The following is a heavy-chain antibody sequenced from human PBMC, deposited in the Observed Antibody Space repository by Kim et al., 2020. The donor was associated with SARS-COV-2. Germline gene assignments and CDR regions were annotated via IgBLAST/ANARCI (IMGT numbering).Heavy chain of an antibody. Sequence: GGSLRLSCAASGFTFSSYWMSWVRQAPGKGLEWVANIKQDGSEKYYVDSVKGRFTISRDNAKNSLYLQMNSLRAEDTAVYYCARDLSVVGATDWFDPWGQGTLVTVSS. J-gene: IGHJ5*02. CDR1: GFTFSSYW. D-gene: IGHD1-26*01. CDR2: IKQDGSEK. V-gene: IGHV3-7*03. CDR3: ARDLSVVGATDWFDP.